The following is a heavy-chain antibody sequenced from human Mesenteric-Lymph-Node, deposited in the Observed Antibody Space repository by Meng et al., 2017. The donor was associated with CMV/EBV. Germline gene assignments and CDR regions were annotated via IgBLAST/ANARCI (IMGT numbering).Heavy chain of an antibody. CDR3: AKDWEVAAIRNYHGMDV. Sequence: GESLKISCAASGFTFNFYGMHWVRQAPGRGLEWVAFIWYDGRSKFYADSVKGRFTISRDNSKNILHLQMDSLRAEDTAIYYCAKDWEVAAIRNYHGMDVWGQGTTVTVSS. V-gene: IGHV3-30*02. CDR2: IWYDGRSK. CDR1: GFTFNFYG. D-gene: IGHD2-2*02. J-gene: IGHJ6*02.